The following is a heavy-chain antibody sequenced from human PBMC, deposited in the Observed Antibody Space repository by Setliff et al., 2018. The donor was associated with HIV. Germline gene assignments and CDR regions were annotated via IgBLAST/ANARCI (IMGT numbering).Heavy chain of an antibody. D-gene: IGHD1-1*01. CDR1: GFTFSSYW. Sequence: GGSLRLSCAASGFTFSSYWMHWARQAPGKGLVWVSRINSDGSTTSYADSVKGRFTISRDNAKNSLYLQMNSLKIEDTALYYCVRDRGMGTNYFDFWGQGTLVTVSS. J-gene: IGHJ4*02. CDR2: INSDGSTT. CDR3: VRDRGMGTNYFDF. V-gene: IGHV3-74*01.